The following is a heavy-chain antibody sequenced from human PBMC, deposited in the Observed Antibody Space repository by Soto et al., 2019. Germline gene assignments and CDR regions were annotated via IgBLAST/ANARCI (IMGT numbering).Heavy chain of an antibody. D-gene: IGHD3-22*01. CDR3: ARSISGYHYYFDY. CDR1: GGSISTYY. J-gene: IGHJ4*01. CDR2: IYYSGIT. V-gene: IGHV4-59*01. Sequence: SETLSLTCTVSGGSISTYYWSWIRQPPGKGLEWIAYIYYSGITNYNPSLKSRLTISVDTSKTQFSLKLSSVTAADTAVYYCARSISGYHYYFDYWGHGTLVTVYS.